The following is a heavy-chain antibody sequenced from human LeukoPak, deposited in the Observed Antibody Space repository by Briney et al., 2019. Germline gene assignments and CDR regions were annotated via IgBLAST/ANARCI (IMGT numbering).Heavy chain of an antibody. Sequence: PGGSLRLSCSVSGFIFRDFSMSWVRQAPGKGLEWVAKMSEYGSEIFYVDSVKGRFTISRDNGKNTLYLQMNSLRAEDTAVYYCARGMRNYGDESLDYWGQGTLVTVSS. CDR2: MSEYGSEI. D-gene: IGHD4-17*01. CDR1: GFIFRDFS. V-gene: IGHV3-7*04. J-gene: IGHJ4*02. CDR3: ARGMRNYGDESLDY.